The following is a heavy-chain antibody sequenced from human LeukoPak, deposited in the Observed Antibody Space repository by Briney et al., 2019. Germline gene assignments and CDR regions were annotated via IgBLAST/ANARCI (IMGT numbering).Heavy chain of an antibody. CDR3: AELGITMIGGV. D-gene: IGHD3-10*02. CDR2: ISSSGSTI. V-gene: IGHV3-48*03. J-gene: IGHJ6*04. Sequence: PGGSLRLSCAASGFTFFSSDMHWVRQAPGKGLEWVSYISSSGSTIYYADSVKGRFTISRDNAKNSLYLQMNSLRAEDTAVYYCAELGITMIGGVWGKGTTVTISS. CDR1: GFTFFSSD.